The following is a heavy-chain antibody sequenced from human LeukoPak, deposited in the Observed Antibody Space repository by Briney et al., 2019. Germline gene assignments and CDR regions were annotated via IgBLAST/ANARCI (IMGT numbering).Heavy chain of an antibody. CDR3: ARQRRHGDYYYYYGVDV. CDR1: GGSISSYY. D-gene: IGHD4-17*01. Sequence: SETLSLTCTVSGGSISSYYWNWIWQPPGKGLEWIGYIHYSGGTNYNPSLKSRVTISVDTPKNQFSLRLSSVTAADTAVYYCARQRRHGDYYYYYGVDVWGQGTTVTVSS. V-gene: IGHV4-59*08. CDR2: IHYSGGT. J-gene: IGHJ6*02.